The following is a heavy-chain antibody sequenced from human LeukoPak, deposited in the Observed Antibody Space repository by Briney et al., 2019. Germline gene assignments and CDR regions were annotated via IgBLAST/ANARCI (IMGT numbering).Heavy chain of an antibody. CDR1: GGSISSNAYY. CDR3: AYSGSYGHLGY. V-gene: IGHV4-39*01. J-gene: IGHJ4*02. CDR2: IYSSVST. Sequence: SETLSLTCTVSGGSISSNAYYWAWIRQPPGKGLEWIGSIYSSVSTYYNPSLKSRVTISVDTTKNQFSLRLSSVTAADTALYYCAYSGSYGHLGYWGQGIPVTVSS. D-gene: IGHD1-26*01.